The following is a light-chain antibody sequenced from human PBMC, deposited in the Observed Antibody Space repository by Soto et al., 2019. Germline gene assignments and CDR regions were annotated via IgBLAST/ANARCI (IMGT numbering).Light chain of an antibody. J-gene: IGLJ2*01. CDR2: EVS. V-gene: IGLV2-14*01. CDR1: SSDVGGYNY. CDR3: RSDRSIRNVV. Sequence: QSALTQPASVSGSPGQSITISCTGTSSDVGGYNYVSWYQQHPGKAPKLMIYEVSNRPSGVSNRFSGSKSGNTASLPISGLQAEDEADYSCRSDRSIRNVVFGGGTKLTV.